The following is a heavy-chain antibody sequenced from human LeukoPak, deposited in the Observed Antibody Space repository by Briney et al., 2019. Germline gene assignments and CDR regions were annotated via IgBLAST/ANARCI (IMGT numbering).Heavy chain of an antibody. D-gene: IGHD3-10*01. Sequence: GASVKVSCKASGYTFTSYGISWVRQAPGQGLEWMGWISAYNGNTNYAQKLQGRVTITRDTSASTAYMELSSLRSEDTAVYYCARTAGTRFHYYYGMDVWGQGTTVTVSS. CDR3: ARTAGTRFHYYYGMDV. CDR2: ISAYNGNT. CDR1: GYTFTSYG. J-gene: IGHJ6*02. V-gene: IGHV1-18*01.